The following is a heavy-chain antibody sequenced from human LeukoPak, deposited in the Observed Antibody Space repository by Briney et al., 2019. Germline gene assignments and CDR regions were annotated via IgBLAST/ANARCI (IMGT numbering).Heavy chain of an antibody. V-gene: IGHV4-59*01. D-gene: IGHD3-9*01. CDR2: IYYSGTT. CDR3: ARMPPILGYFDLGWFDL. Sequence: SETLSLTCTVSGGSINSDFWSWIRQPPGKGLEWIGYIYYSGTTNYNPSLKSRITISVDTSKNQFSLKLSSVTAADTAVYYCARMPPILGYFDLGWFDLWGQGTLVTVSS. J-gene: IGHJ5*02. CDR1: GGSINSDF.